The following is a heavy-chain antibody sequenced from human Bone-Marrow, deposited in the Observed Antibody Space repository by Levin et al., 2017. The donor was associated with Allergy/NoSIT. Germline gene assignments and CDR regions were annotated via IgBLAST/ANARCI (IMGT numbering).Heavy chain of an antibody. CDR2: ISYHGGNK. V-gene: IGHV3-30*18. J-gene: IGHJ4*02. D-gene: IGHD2-15*01. CDR1: GFTFSSYG. CDR3: AKDPTAHCSGGSCYGAYFES. Sequence: GGSLRLSCVASGFTFSSYGMHWVRQAPGKGLEWVTVISYHGGNKYYADSVKGRFTISRDNSKNTLYLQLDSLRAEDTAVYYCAKDPTAHCSGGSCYGAYFESWGQGTLVTVSS.